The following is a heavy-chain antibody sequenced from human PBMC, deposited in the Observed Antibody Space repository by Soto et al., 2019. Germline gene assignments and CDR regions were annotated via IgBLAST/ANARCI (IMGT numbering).Heavy chain of an antibody. CDR1: GGSFSGYY. J-gene: IGHJ6*02. V-gene: IGHV4-34*01. CDR3: AREDDGGDSLDV. CDR2: INHSGST. D-gene: IGHD2-21*02. Sequence: PSETLSLTCAVYGGSFSGYYWSWIRQPPGKGLEWIGEINHSGSTHYNPSLKSRVTISVDTSKNQFSLHLSSVTAADTAVYFCAREDDGGDSLDVWGQGTTVTVSS.